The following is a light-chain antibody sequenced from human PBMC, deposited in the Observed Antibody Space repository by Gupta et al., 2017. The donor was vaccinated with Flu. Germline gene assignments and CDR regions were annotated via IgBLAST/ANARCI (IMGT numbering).Light chain of an antibody. CDR3: HQQHSTPFT. CDR1: QSVLYSSNPKKY. V-gene: IGKV4-1*01. Sequence: DIVMNQSAEFLAVSLGERATINCKSIQSVLYSSNPKKYLAWYQQKPGQPPKLLIYWASTREYGVPDSFSGSGSGTDFTLTISSRQAEDVAVYYCHQQHSTPFTFGQGTRMDIK. J-gene: IGKJ5*01. CDR2: WAS.